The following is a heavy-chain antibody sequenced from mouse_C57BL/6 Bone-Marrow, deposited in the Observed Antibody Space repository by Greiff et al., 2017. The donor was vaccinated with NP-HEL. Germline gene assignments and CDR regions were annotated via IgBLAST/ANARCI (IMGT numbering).Heavy chain of an antibody. CDR2: IHPNSGST. CDR3: ARGFYYDYVLGWFAY. Sequence: QVQLQQPGAELVKPGASVKLSCKASGYTFTSYWMHWVKQRPGQGLEWIGMIHPNSGSTNYNEKFKSKATLTVDKSSSTAYMQRSSLTSEDSAVDYCARGFYYDYVLGWFAYWGQGTLVTVSA. D-gene: IGHD2-4*01. V-gene: IGHV1-64*01. CDR1: GYTFTSYW. J-gene: IGHJ3*01.